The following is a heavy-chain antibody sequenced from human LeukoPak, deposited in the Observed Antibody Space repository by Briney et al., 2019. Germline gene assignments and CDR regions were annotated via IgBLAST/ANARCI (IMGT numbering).Heavy chain of an antibody. CDR2: IYYSGST. J-gene: IGHJ2*01. CDR1: GGSISSYY. Sequence: PSETLSLTCTVSGGSISSYYWRWIRQPPGKGLEWIGYIYYSGSTNYNPSLKSRVTISVDTSKNQFSLKLSSVTAADTAVYYCARHSNGGLIDLWGRGTLVTVSS. D-gene: IGHD7-27*01. V-gene: IGHV4-59*01. CDR3: ARHSNGGLIDL.